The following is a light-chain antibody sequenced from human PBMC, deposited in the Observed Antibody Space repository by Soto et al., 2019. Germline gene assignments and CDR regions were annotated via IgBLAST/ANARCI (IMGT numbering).Light chain of an antibody. CDR3: QQRSNWPWT. V-gene: IGKV3-11*01. Sequence: EIVLTHSPATLSLSPGERATLSCRASQSVTTFLAWYQQKPGQAPRLLISDASDRATGIPARFSGSGSGTDFTLTISSLESEDFAVYYCQQRSNWPWTFGQGTKVEI. CDR2: DAS. CDR1: QSVTTF. J-gene: IGKJ1*01.